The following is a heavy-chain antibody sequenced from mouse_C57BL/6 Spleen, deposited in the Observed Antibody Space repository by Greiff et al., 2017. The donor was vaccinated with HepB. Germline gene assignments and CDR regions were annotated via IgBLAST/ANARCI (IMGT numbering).Heavy chain of an antibody. CDR3: ARERTDAMDY. J-gene: IGHJ4*01. D-gene: IGHD4-1*01. Sequence: EVMLVESEGGLVQPGSSMKLSCTASGFTFSDYYMAWVRQVPEKGLEWVANINYDGSSTYYLDSLKSRFIISRDNAKNILYLQMSSLKSEDTATYYCARERTDAMDYWGQGTSVTVSS. CDR2: INYDGSST. V-gene: IGHV5-16*01. CDR1: GFTFSDYY.